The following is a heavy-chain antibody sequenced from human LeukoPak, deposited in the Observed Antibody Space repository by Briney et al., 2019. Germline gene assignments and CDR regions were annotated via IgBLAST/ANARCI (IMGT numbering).Heavy chain of an antibody. D-gene: IGHD6-13*01. CDR2: IYYSGST. CDR3: ARMGSEWAAAGEMYFQH. V-gene: IGHV4-59*01. Sequence: SETLSLTCTVSGGSISSYYWSWIRQPPGKGLEWIGYIYYSGSTNYNPSLKSRVTISVDTSKNQFSLKLSSVTAADTAVYYCARMGSEWAAAGEMYFQHWGQGTLVTVSS. J-gene: IGHJ1*01. CDR1: GGSISSYY.